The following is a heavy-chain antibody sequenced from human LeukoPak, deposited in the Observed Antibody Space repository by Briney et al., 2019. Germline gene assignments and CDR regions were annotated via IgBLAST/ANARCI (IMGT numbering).Heavy chain of an antibody. V-gene: IGHV3-11*04. CDR3: ARDLPSLFYYDSSGDAFDI. D-gene: IGHD3-22*01. J-gene: IGHJ3*02. CDR2: ISSSGSTI. CDR1: GFTVSSNY. Sequence: GGSLRLSCAASGFTVSSNYMSWIRQAPGKGLEWVSYISSSGSTIYYADSVKGRFTISRDNAKNSLYLQMNSLRAEDTAVYYCARDLPSLFYYDSSGDAFDIWGQGTMVTVSS.